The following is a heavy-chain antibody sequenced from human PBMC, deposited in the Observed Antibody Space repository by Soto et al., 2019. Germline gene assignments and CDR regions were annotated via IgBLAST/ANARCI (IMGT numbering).Heavy chain of an antibody. J-gene: IGHJ6*02. D-gene: IGHD3-9*01. Sequence: PGGSLRLSCAASGFTFSSYGMHWVRQAPGKGLEWVAVISYDGSNKYYADSVKGRFTISRDNSKNTLYLQMNSLRAEDTAVYYCAKEGEYDILTGYYDPYYYYGMDVWGQGTTVTVSS. V-gene: IGHV3-30*18. CDR2: ISYDGSNK. CDR1: GFTFSSYG. CDR3: AKEGEYDILTGYYDPYYYYGMDV.